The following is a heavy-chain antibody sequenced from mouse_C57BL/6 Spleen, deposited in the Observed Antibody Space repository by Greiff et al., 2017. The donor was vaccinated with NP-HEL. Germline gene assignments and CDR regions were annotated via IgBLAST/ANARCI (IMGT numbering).Heavy chain of an antibody. CDR3: TCYYGSSPYSAMDY. D-gene: IGHD1-1*01. CDR2: IDPETGGT. J-gene: IGHJ4*01. CDR1: GYTFTDYE. Sequence: VQLQQSGAELVRPGASVTLSCKASGYTFTDYEMHWVKQTPVNGLEWIGAIDPETGGTAYNQKFKGKAILTADKSSSTAYMELRTLTSEDSAVDYCTCYYGSSPYSAMDYWGQGTSVTVSS. V-gene: IGHV1-15*01.